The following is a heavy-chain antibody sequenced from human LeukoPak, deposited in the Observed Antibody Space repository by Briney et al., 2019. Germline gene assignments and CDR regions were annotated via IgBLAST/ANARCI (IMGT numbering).Heavy chain of an antibody. V-gene: IGHV4-30-2*01. CDR2: IYHSGST. J-gene: IGHJ3*02. Sequence: PSQTLSITCAVSGGSISSGGYSWSWIRQPPGKGLEWIGYIYHSGSTYYNPSLKSRVTISVDRSKNQFSLKLSSVTAADTAVYYCASSLVRGVKGQAFDIWGQGTMVTVSS. D-gene: IGHD3-10*01. CDR1: GGSISSGGYS. CDR3: ASSLVRGVKGQAFDI.